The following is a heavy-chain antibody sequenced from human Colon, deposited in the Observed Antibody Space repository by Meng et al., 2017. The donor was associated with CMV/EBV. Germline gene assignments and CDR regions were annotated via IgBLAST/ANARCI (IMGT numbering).Heavy chain of an antibody. CDR3: AKKGLGPNPIDD. CDR2: LYYNGTA. Sequence: SETLSLTCTVSGASIATPNHNWGWVRQPPGKGLEWIGSLYYNGTAKYIPSLKSRVTISADTSKNQFSLRLTSVTAADTAFYFCAKKGLGPNPIDDWGQGTLVTVSS. CDR1: GASIATPNHN. J-gene: IGHJ4*02. D-gene: IGHD3/OR15-3a*01. V-gene: IGHV4-39*01.